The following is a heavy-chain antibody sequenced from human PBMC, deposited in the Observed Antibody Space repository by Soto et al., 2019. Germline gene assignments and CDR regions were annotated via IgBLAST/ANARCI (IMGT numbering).Heavy chain of an antibody. CDR2: ISGSGGST. J-gene: IGHJ3*02. CDR1: GFTFSSHA. D-gene: IGHD3-22*01. V-gene: IGHV3-23*01. Sequence: PGGSLRLSCAASGFTFSSHAMSWVRQAPGKGLEWVSAISGSGGSTYYADSVKGRFTISRDNSKNTLYLQMNSLRAEDTAVYYCARKMYYYDSSGPHAFDIWGQGTMVTVSS. CDR3: ARKMYYYDSSGPHAFDI.